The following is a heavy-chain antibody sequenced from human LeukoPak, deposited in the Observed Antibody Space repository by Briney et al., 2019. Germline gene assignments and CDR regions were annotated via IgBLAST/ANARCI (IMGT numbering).Heavy chain of an antibody. J-gene: IGHJ4*02. D-gene: IGHD3-10*01. CDR3: ARDGRGSHDY. CDR1: ILTFSSYW. Sequence: GGSLRLSCALCILTFSSYWMHGVRQAPGKGLVGVSRINSDGSSTSYADSVKGRFTIHREHAKNTLYLQQNIVSAEDASVYFCARDGRGSHDYWGQGTLVTVSS. CDR2: INSDGSST. V-gene: IGHV3-74*01.